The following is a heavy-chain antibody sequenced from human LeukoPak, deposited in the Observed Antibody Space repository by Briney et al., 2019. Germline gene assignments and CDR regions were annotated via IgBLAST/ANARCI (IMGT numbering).Heavy chain of an antibody. CDR2: IYYSGST. CDR1: GGSISSSSYY. V-gene: IGHV4-39*01. Sequence: SETLSLTCTVSGGSISSSSYYWGWLRQPPGKGLEWIGSIYYSGSTYYNPSLKSRVTISVDTSKNQFSLKLSSVAAADTAVYYCARHDLSPPIKSIVATTYDAFDIWGQGTMVTVSS. D-gene: IGHD5-12*01. J-gene: IGHJ3*02. CDR3: ARHDLSPPIKSIVATTYDAFDI.